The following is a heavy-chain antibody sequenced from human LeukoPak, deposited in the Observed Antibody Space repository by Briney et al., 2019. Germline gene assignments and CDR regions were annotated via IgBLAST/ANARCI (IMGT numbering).Heavy chain of an antibody. CDR2: VYYSGTT. CDR3: ATKGGPGGNCFAP. Sequence: SETLSLTCTVSGDSITSDNYWGWIRHPPGKGLEWIGSVYYSGTTYYSPSLKSRVTISVDTSKNQFSLKVSSVTAADTAVYYCATKGGPGGNCFAPGGQGTLVTVSS. J-gene: IGHJ5*02. D-gene: IGHD3-16*01. V-gene: IGHV4-39*01. CDR1: GDSITSDNY.